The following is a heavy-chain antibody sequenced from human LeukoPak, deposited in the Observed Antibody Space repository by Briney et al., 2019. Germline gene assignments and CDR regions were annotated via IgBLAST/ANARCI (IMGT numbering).Heavy chain of an antibody. CDR1: GFPFTSYW. J-gene: IGHJ4*02. D-gene: IGHD7-27*01. CDR2: VNQDGGEI. Sequence: GGSLRLSCAGSGFPFTSYWMNWVRQSPGKGLEWVANVNQDGGEIYYADSVKGRFTLSRDNAENSVYLQMNNLRAEETAVYYCATLNWGNLDFWGQGTQVTVSS. CDR3: ATLNWGNLDF. V-gene: IGHV3-7*01.